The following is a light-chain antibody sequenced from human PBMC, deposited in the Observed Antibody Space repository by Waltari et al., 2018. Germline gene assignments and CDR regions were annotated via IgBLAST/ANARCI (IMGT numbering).Light chain of an antibody. CDR3: QQRTNLSASLT. CDR2: DSS. Sequence: EVVLTQSPATLSLSPGETATLSCRASQTVSNSLAWYQQIPGQAPRLLIYDSSNRATGIPARFSGSGSGTDFTLTINGLGPEDFAVYYCQQRTNLSASLTFGGGTKVEIK. J-gene: IGKJ4*01. CDR1: QTVSNS. V-gene: IGKV3-11*01.